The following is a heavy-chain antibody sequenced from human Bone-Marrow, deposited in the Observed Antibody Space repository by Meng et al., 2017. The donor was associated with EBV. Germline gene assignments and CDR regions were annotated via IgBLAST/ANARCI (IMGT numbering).Heavy chain of an antibody. V-gene: IGHV1-69*01. Sequence: QVKGGQLGAGVKKPGSSVKVPCRTSGGTFRSDAVSWVRQAPGQGLEWMGGLIPMSDAPHYAQKFQGRVTMTADESTSTHYMDLTGLRSDDTAVYYCASESGRGFTPDYWGQGTLVTVSS. J-gene: IGHJ4*02. CDR2: LIPMSDAP. CDR1: GGTFRSDA. CDR3: ASESGRGFTPDY. D-gene: IGHD3-10*01.